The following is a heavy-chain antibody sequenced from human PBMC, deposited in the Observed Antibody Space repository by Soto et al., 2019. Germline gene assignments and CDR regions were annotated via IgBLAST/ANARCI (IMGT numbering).Heavy chain of an antibody. CDR1: GFTVSSNY. CDR2: IYSGGST. CDR3: ARAGGSVWYGVTLPTYYFDY. Sequence: GGSLRLSCAASGFTVSSNYMSWVRQAPGKGLEWVSVIYSGGSTYYADSVKGRFTISRDNSKNTLYLQMNSLRAEDTAVYYCARAGGSVWYGVTLPTYYFDYWGQGTLVTVSS. V-gene: IGHV3-66*01. J-gene: IGHJ4*02. D-gene: IGHD6-19*01.